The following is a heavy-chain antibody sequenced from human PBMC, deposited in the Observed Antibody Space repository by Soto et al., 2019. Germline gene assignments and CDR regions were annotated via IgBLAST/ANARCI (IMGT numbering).Heavy chain of an antibody. V-gene: IGHV3-30-3*01. Sequence: QVQLVESGGGVVQPGRSLRLSCAASGFTFSSYSMHWVRQAPGKGLEWVAIISFDGSNEYYADSVKGRFTISRDNSKNTLYLQMNSLRAEETAVYYFARALRSSDFWSGVLLDDALDIWGQGTVVTVSS. D-gene: IGHD3-3*01. J-gene: IGHJ3*02. CDR1: GFTFSSYS. CDR2: ISFDGSNE. CDR3: ARALRSSDFWSGVLLDDALDI.